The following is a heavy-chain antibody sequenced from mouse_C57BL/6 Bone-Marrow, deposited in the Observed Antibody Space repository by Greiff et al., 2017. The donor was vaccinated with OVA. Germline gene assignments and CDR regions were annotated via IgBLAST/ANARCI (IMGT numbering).Heavy chain of an antibody. CDR1: GFTFSSYG. D-gene: IGHD2-4*01. J-gene: IGHJ2*01. V-gene: IGHV5-6*01. CDR3: ARQGDYDDY. Sequence: EVQVVESGGDLVKPGGSLKLSCAASGFTFSSYGMSWVRQTPDKRLEWVATISSGGSYTYYPDSVKGRFTISRDNAKNTLYLQMSSLKSEDTAMYYCARQGDYDDYWGQGTTLTVSS. CDR2: ISSGGSYT.